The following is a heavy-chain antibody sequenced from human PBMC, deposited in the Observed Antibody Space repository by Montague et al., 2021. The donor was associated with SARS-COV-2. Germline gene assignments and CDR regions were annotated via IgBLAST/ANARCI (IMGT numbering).Heavy chain of an antibody. Sequence: SETLSLTCAVYGGSFSNYYWSWIRQPPGKGLEWIGEINHSGSTNSNPSLKSRVTISVDTSKNQFSLKLSSVTAADTAVYYCARGGPVTTFFAPKRTRRYSWFDHWGQGTLVTVSS. CDR1: GGSFSNYY. V-gene: IGHV4-34*01. J-gene: IGHJ5*02. CDR2: INHSGST. CDR3: ARGGPVTTFFAPKRTRRYSWFDH. D-gene: IGHD4-17*01.